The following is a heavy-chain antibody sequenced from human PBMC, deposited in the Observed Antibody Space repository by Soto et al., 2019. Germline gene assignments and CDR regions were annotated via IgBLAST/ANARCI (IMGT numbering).Heavy chain of an antibody. D-gene: IGHD7-27*01. CDR1: GFSLSTSGVG. CDR3: AHSRIPNWGSRGAFDY. CDR2: IYWDDDK. Sequence: QITLKESGPTLVKPTQTLTLTCTFSGFSLSTSGVGVGWIRQPPGKALEWLALIYWDDDKRYSPSLKSRLTITTDTSKNQLVLTMTNMDPVDTATYYCAHSRIPNWGSRGAFDYWGQGTLVTFSS. J-gene: IGHJ4*02. V-gene: IGHV2-5*02.